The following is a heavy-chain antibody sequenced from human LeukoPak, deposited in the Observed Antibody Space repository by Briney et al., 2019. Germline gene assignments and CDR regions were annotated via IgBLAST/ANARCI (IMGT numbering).Heavy chain of an antibody. CDR1: GFTISTSG. CDR3: AKDYPSAVGSSPFEY. CDR2: IRYDGSDI. V-gene: IGHV3-30*02. D-gene: IGHD1-26*01. J-gene: IGHJ4*02. Sequence: GGSLRLSCAASGFTISTSGRHWVRQAPGKGLEWVAFIRYDGSDIHYPDSVKGRFSISRDNFKNTLYLQMNSLRAEDTAIYYCAKDYPSAVGSSPFEYWGQGTLVTVSS.